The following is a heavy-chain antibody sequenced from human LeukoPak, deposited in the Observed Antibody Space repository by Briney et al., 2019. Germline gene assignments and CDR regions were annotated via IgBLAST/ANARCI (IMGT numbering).Heavy chain of an antibody. CDR3: ARDHRYAFDN. J-gene: IGHJ4*02. D-gene: IGHD5-12*01. Sequence: GGSLRLSCAASGFTLTAYSMNWVRQAPGKGLEWISYVGISSGNTKYADSVKGRFTISGDSAKNSVFLQMNSLRVEDTAVYYCARDHRYAFDNWGQGTLVTVSS. CDR2: VGISSGNT. V-gene: IGHV3-48*04. CDR1: GFTLTAYS.